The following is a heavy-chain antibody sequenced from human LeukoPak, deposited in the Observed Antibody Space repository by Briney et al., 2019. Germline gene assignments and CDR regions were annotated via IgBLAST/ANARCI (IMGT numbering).Heavy chain of an antibody. CDR3: ATGRFDP. Sequence: ASVKVSCKVSGYTFTDYYMHWVQQAPGKGHEWMGLVDPEDGETIYAEKFQGRVTITADTSTDTAYTELSSLRSEDTAVYYCATGRFDPWGQGTLVTVSS. CDR2: VDPEDGET. V-gene: IGHV1-69-2*01. CDR1: GYTFTDYY. J-gene: IGHJ5*02.